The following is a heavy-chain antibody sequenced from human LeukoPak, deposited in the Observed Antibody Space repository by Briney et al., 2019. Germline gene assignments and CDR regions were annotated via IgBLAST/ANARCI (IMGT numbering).Heavy chain of an antibody. J-gene: IGHJ4*02. CDR1: GGSISSYY. CDR3: ARDRGMVRGVIYYFDY. V-gene: IGHV4-59*01. D-gene: IGHD3-10*01. CDR2: IYYSGST. Sequence: PSETLSLTCTVSGGSISSYYWSWIRQPPGKGLEWIGYIYYSGSTNYNPSLKSRVTISVDTSKNQFSLKLSSVTAADTAAYYCARDRGMVRGVIYYFDYWGQGTLVTVSS.